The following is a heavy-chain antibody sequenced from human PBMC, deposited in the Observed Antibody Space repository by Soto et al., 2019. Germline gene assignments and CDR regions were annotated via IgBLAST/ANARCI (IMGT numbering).Heavy chain of an antibody. CDR3: AKGPVYGSGGWFDL. CDR2: ISWNSGNL. D-gene: IGHD3-10*01. J-gene: IGHJ5*02. V-gene: IGHV3-9*01. Sequence: QLVESGGGLVQPGRSLRLSCEASGFIFKNYAMVWVRQGPGKGLEWVSSISWNSGNLDYGDSVKGRFTISRDNAKNSLYLQMNSLRTEDTAWYFCAKGPVYGSGGWFDLWGRGTLVTVSS. CDR1: GFIFKNYA.